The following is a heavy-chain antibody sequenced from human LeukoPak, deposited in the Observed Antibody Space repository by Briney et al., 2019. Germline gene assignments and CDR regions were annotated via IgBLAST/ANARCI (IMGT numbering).Heavy chain of an antibody. CDR1: GGSISSYY. V-gene: IGHV4-59*01. CDR2: IYYSGST. CDR3: ARGTEVFWSGSYYYYYYYMDV. D-gene: IGHD3-3*01. Sequence: ASETLSLTCTVSGGSISSYYWSWIRQPPGKGLEWIGYIYYSGSTNYNPSLKSRVTISVDTSKTQFSLKLSSVTAADTAVYYCARGTEVFWSGSYYYYYYYMDVWGKGTTVTVSS. J-gene: IGHJ6*03.